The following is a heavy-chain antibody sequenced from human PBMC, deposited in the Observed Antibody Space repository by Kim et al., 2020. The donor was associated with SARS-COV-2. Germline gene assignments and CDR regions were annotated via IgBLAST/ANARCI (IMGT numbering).Heavy chain of an antibody. CDR1: GFTFSSYA. CDR3: AKEEGITMIVVVSSGQHELRY. Sequence: GGSLRLSCAASGFTFSSYAMSWVRQAPGKGLEWVSTISGSGGSTYYADSVKGRFTISRDNSKNTLYLQMNSLRAEDTAVYYCAKEEGITMIVVVSSGQHELRYGGQGTLVTVSS. J-gene: IGHJ4*02. CDR2: ISGSGGST. V-gene: IGHV3-23*01. D-gene: IGHD3-22*01.